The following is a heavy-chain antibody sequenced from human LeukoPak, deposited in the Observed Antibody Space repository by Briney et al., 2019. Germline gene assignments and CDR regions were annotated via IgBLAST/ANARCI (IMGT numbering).Heavy chain of an antibody. V-gene: IGHV3-23*01. J-gene: IGHJ6*02. CDR2: ISGSGSRT. D-gene: IGHD3-9*01. CDR3: TRVLMDYDVSTGLHHYYMDV. CDR1: GFTFSHYA. Sequence: GGSLRLSCETSGFTFSHYAMSWVRQTPGKGLEWVSAISGSGSRTYYADSVKARFTVSRDNAKNTLYLQMNTLRVEDTAVYYCTRVLMDYDVSTGLHHYYMDVWGQGTTVTVSS.